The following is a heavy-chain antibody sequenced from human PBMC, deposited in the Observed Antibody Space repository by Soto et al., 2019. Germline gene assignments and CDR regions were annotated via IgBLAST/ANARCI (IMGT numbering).Heavy chain of an antibody. D-gene: IGHD4-17*01. V-gene: IGHV4-39*01. J-gene: IGHJ4*02. CDR3: ARQTYGDLSLFDY. CDR1: GGSISSSSYY. CDR2: IYYSGST. Sequence: SETLSLTCTVSGGSISSSSYYWGWIRQPPGKGLEWIGSIYYSGSTYYNPSLKSRVTISVDTSKNQFSLKLSSVTAADTAVYYCARQTYGDLSLFDYWGQGTLVTVSS.